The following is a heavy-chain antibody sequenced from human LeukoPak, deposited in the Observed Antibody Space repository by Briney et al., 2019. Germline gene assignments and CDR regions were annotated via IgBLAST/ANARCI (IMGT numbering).Heavy chain of an antibody. CDR2: MNPNSGNT. CDR1: GYTFTSYD. J-gene: IGHJ6*02. CDR3: ARERSFVVVVAATYYYYGMDV. D-gene: IGHD2-15*01. V-gene: IGHV1-8*01. Sequence: ASVKVSCKASGYTFTSYDINWVRQATGQGLEWMGWMNPNSGNTGYAQKFQGRVTMTRDTSTSTVYMELSSLRSEDTAVYYCARERSFVVVVAATYYYYGMDVWGQGTTVTVSS.